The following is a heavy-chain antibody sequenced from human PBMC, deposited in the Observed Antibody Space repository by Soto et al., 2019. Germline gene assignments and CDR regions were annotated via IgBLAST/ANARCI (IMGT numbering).Heavy chain of an antibody. CDR3: ARDLWEVSPHYYYYMDV. CDR2: ISAYNGNT. D-gene: IGHD1-26*01. Sequence: GASVKVSCKASGYTFTSYGISWVRQAPGQGLEWMGWISAYNGNTNYAQKLQGRVTMTTGTSTSTAYMELRSLRSDDTAVYYCARDLWEVSPHYYYYMDVWGKGTTVTVSS. J-gene: IGHJ6*03. V-gene: IGHV1-18*01. CDR1: GYTFTSYG.